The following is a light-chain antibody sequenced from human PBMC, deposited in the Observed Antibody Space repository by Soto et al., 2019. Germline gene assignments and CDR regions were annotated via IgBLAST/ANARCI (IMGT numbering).Light chain of an antibody. CDR2: GNN. Sequence: QSVLTQPPSVSGAPGQRVTVSCTGGSSNIGTGYDVHWYQQLPGTAPKLLIYGNNNRPSGVPDRISGSKSGTSASLAITGLQAEDEADYYCQSYDSSLSGWVFGGGTQLTVL. CDR3: QSYDSSLSGWV. V-gene: IGLV1-40*01. CDR1: SSNIGTGYD. J-gene: IGLJ3*02.